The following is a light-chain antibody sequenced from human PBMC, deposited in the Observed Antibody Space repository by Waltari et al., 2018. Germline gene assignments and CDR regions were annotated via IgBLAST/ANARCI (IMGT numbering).Light chain of an antibody. J-gene: IGLJ3*02. Sequence: QSVLTQPPSVSEAPRQRVTISCSGSSSNIGNNAVSWYQQLPGKAPKVLIFYDGQLPSGVYDRCAGSKAGTSASLASSGLQSEEEADYYCAAWDDSLDACVFGGGTKLTVL. CDR2: YDG. CDR3: AAWDDSLDACV. V-gene: IGLV1-36*01. CDR1: SSNIGNNA.